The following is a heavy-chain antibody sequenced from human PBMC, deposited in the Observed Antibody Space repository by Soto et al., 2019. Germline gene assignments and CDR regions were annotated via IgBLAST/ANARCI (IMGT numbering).Heavy chain of an antibody. D-gene: IGHD3-3*01. CDR3: ARGSGYYDFWSGYSIHEGFDP. CDR2: MNPNSGNT. CDR1: GYTFTSYD. J-gene: IGHJ5*02. V-gene: IGHV1-8*01. Sequence: QVQLVQSGAEVKKPGASVKVSCKASGYTFTSYDINWVRQATGQGLEWMGWMNPNSGNTGYAQKFQGRVTMTRNTSISTAYMELSSLRSEDTAVYYCARGSGYYDFWSGYSIHEGFDPWGQGTLVTVSS.